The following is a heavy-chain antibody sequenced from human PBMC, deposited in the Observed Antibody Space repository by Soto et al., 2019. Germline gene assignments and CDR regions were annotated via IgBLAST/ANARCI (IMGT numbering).Heavy chain of an antibody. D-gene: IGHD5-12*01. V-gene: IGHV3-74*01. Sequence: EVQLVESGGGLVQPGGSLRLSCAASGFTFRSYWMHWVRQAPGKGLVWVARINSDGTITSYADCVKGRFTISRDNTKNTLYLQVNSLGAEDTAVYYCATVATTSYNWFDPWGQGTLVTVSS. J-gene: IGHJ5*02. CDR3: ATVATTSYNWFDP. CDR1: GFTFRSYW. CDR2: INSDGTIT.